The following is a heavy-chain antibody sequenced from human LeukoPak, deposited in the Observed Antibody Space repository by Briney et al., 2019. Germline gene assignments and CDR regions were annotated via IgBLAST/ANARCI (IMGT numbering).Heavy chain of an antibody. CDR1: GFIFSSYG. CDR2: ISGGGGST. V-gene: IGHV3-23*01. J-gene: IGHJ4*02. Sequence: GGSLRLSCAASGFIFSSYGMSWVRQAPGMGLEWVSGISGGGGSTYYADSVKGRFTISRDNSKNTLYLQMNSLRAEDTAVYYCAKDDFPGDYWGQGTPVTVSS. D-gene: IGHD3/OR15-3a*01. CDR3: AKDDFPGDY.